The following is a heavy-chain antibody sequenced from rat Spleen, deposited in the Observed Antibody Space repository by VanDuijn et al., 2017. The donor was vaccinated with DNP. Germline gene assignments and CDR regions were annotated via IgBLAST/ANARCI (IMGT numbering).Heavy chain of an antibody. V-gene: IGHV5-22*01. J-gene: IGHJ1*01. CDR3: ARLWYFDF. Sequence: EVQLEGSGGGLVQPGRSLTLSCAASGFTFSDYYMAWVRQSPTKALEWGAYISDDAGSPYYGDSVKGRFTISRDNVKSTLYLQMNSLRYEDMATYYCARLWYFDFWGPGTMVTVSS. CDR2: ISDDAGSP. CDR1: GFTFSDYY.